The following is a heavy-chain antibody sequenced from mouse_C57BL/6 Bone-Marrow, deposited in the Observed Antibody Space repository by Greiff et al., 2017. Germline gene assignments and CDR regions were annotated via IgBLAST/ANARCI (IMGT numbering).Heavy chain of an antibody. D-gene: IGHD1-1*01. CDR1: GYAFTNYL. CDR3: ATHYYYGSSYEDY. Sequence: VQLQQSGAELVRPGTSVKVSCKASGYAFTNYLIEWVKQRPGQGLEWIGVINPGSGGTNYNEKFKGKATLTADKSSSTAYMQLSSLTSEDSAVSFCATHYYYGSSYEDYWGQGTTLTVSS. J-gene: IGHJ2*01. CDR2: INPGSGGT. V-gene: IGHV1-54*01.